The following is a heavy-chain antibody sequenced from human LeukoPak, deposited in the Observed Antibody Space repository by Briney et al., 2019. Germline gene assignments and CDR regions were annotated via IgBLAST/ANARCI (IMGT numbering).Heavy chain of an antibody. CDR2: IYYTGAT. V-gene: IGHV4-59*12. D-gene: IGHD2-15*01. CDR1: GGSISGDY. Sequence: PSETLSLTCTVSGGSISGDYWSWIRQPPGKRLEWVAYIYYTGATNYNPSLKSRVTMSVDTSKNQFSLKLSSVTAADTAVYYCARQPTSYCSGGSCYSYYYGMDVWGQGTTVTVSS. CDR3: ARQPTSYCSGGSCYSYYYGMDV. J-gene: IGHJ6*02.